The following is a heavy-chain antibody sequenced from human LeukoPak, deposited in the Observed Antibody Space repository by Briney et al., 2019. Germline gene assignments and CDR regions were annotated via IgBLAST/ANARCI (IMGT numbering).Heavy chain of an antibody. D-gene: IGHD3-22*01. J-gene: IGHJ4*02. CDR1: GYNFINYW. CDR2: IYPGDSDT. CDR3: ATGDFDIYYFDY. V-gene: IGHV5-51*01. Sequence: GESLKISCKGSGYNFINYWIGWVRQMPGKGLEWMGIIYPGDSDTRYSPSFQGQVTISADKSISTAYLQWSSLKASDTAIYYCATGDFDIYYFDYWGQGTLVTVSS.